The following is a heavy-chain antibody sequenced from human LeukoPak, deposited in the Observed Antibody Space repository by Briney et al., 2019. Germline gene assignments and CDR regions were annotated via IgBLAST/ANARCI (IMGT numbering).Heavy chain of an antibody. V-gene: IGHV1-46*01. CDR3: ARAIDGGYDSYGY. CDR2: INPSGGST. J-gene: IGHJ4*02. Sequence: ASVKVSCKASGYTFTSYYMHWVRQAPGQGLEWMGIINPSGGSTSYAQKFQGRVTITADESTSTAYMELSSLRSEDTAVYYRARAIDGGYDSYGYWGQGTLVTVSS. D-gene: IGHD5-12*01. CDR1: GYTFTSYY.